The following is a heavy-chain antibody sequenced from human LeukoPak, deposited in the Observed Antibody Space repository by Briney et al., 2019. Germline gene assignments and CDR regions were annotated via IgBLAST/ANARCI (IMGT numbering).Heavy chain of an antibody. V-gene: IGHV4-4*07. CDR1: GGSISSYY. CDR2: IYTSGST. J-gene: IGHJ3*02. Sequence: SETLSLTCTVSGGSISSYYWSWVRQPAGKGLEWIGRIYTSGSTNYNPSLKSRVTMSVDTSKNQFSLKLSSVTAADTAVYYCARVWFGEFGSDAFDIWGQGTMVTVSS. D-gene: IGHD3-10*01. CDR3: ARVWFGEFGSDAFDI.